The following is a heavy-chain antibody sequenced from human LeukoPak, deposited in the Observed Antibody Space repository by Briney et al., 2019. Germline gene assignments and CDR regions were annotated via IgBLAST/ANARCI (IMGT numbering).Heavy chain of an antibody. Sequence: PSETLSLTCTVSGGSISSHYWSWIRQPPGKGLEWIGYIYYSGSTNYNPSLKSRVTISVDTSKNQFSLKLSPVTAADTAVYYCARRRDGYNSPFDYWGQGTLVTVSS. J-gene: IGHJ4*02. CDR2: IYYSGST. CDR1: GGSISSHY. V-gene: IGHV4-59*11. D-gene: IGHD5-24*01. CDR3: ARRRDGYNSPFDY.